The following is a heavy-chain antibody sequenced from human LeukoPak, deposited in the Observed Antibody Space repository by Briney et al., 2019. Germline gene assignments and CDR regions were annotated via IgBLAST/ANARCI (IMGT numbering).Heavy chain of an antibody. V-gene: IGHV1-69*04. CDR3: ARAYDSSGYLGYYYYGMDV. CDR1: GGTFSSYA. D-gene: IGHD3-22*01. Sequence: ASVKVSCKASGGTFSSYAISWVRQAPGQGLEWMGRIIPILGIANYAQKFQGRVTITADKSTSTAYMELSSLRSEDTAVCYCARAYDSSGYLGYYYYGMDVWGQGTTVTVSS. J-gene: IGHJ6*02. CDR2: IIPILGIA.